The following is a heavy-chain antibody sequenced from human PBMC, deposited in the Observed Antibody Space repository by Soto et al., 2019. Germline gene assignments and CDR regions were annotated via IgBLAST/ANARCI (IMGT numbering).Heavy chain of an antibody. CDR3: ARLRRDWGDAFDL. D-gene: IGHD3-16*01. Sequence: QVQLVQSGADVKKPGSSVKVSCKTSGGSFGSSAISWVRQAPAQGLEWMGEIIPVFDKANYAQNFQGRLTITADEVTGTVFMEVSSLKSEDTAVYFCARLRRDWGDAFDLWGLGTVVTVSS. CDR1: GGSFGSSA. CDR2: IIPVFDKA. J-gene: IGHJ3*01. V-gene: IGHV1-69*01.